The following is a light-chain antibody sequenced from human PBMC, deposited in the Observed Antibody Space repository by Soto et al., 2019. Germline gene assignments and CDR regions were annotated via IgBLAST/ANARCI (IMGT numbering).Light chain of an antibody. CDR3: QQCDGSPFA. J-gene: IGKJ1*01. Sequence: EIVLTQSPGTLSLSPGERATLPCRASQRLSSACLAWYQQKPGQAPRLLIYGASSRATGVPDRFSGSGSGTDFTLTIGRLEPEDFAVYYCQQCDGSPFAFGQGTKVDIK. CDR2: GAS. CDR1: QRLSSAC. V-gene: IGKV3-20*01.